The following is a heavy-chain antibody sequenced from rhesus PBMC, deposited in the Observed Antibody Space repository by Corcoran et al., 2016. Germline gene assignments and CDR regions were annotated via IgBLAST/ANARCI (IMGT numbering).Heavy chain of an antibody. CDR3: AKALYGSSLNSLDV. CDR2: ISYTGGRT. J-gene: IGHJ5-2*02. Sequence: EVQLVETGGGLVQPGGSLRLSCAASGFTFSTYGMSWVRQAPGKGMEGVSGISYTGGRTNYADSRKGRCTISRENARNTLSLQMNSLRAEDTAVYYCAKALYGSSLNSLDVWGRGVLVTVSS. D-gene: IGHD4-29*01. V-gene: IGHV3S5*01. CDR1: GFTFSTYG.